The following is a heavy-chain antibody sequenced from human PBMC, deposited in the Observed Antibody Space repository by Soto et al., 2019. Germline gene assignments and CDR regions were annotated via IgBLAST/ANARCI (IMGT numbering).Heavy chain of an antibody. J-gene: IGHJ4*02. Sequence: TLSLTCAVYGGSFSGYYWSWIRQPPGKGLEWIGEINHSGSTNYNPSLKSRVTISVDTSKNQFSLKLSSATAADTAVYYCARDGYGDYFDYWGQGTLVTVSS. CDR1: GGSFSGYY. D-gene: IGHD4-17*01. CDR3: ARDGYGDYFDY. V-gene: IGHV4-34*01. CDR2: INHSGST.